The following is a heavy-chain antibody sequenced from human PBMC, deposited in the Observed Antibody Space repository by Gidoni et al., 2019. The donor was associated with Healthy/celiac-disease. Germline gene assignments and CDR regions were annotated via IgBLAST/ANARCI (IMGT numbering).Heavy chain of an antibody. CDR3: AKDIGYIVVVPAAMHFDY. V-gene: IGHV3-23*01. D-gene: IGHD2-2*01. Sequence: EVQLLESGGGLVQPGGSLRLSCAASGFTFRSYAMSWVRQAPGKGLEWVSAISGSGGSTYYADSVKGRFTISRDNSKNTLYLQMNSLRAEDTAVYYCAKDIGYIVVVPAAMHFDYWGQGTLVTVSS. CDR2: ISGSGGST. J-gene: IGHJ4*02. CDR1: GFTFRSYA.